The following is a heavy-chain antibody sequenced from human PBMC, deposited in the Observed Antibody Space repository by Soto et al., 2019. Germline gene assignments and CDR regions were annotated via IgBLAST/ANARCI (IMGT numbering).Heavy chain of an antibody. J-gene: IGHJ4*02. Sequence: EVQLVESGGGLVQPGGSLRLSCAASGFTFSSYCMHWVRQAPGKGLVWVSRINSDGSSINYADSVKGRFIISRDNAKNTLRLQMNSLRAEDTAVYYCARSYEALSHDYWGQGTLVTVSS. CDR2: INSDGSSI. CDR3: ARSYEALSHDY. V-gene: IGHV3-74*01. CDR1: GFTFSSYC. D-gene: IGHD3-16*01.